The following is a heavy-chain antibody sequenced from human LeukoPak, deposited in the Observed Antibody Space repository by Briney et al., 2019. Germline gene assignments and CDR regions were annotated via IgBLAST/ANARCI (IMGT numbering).Heavy chain of an antibody. J-gene: IGHJ5*02. Sequence: PSQTLSLTCTVSGGSISSGGYYWSWIRQPPGKGLEWIGYIYHSGSTYYNPSLKSRVTISVDRSKNQFSLKLSSVTAADTAVYYCARKAMVRGVKRYGGFDPWGQGTLVTVSS. V-gene: IGHV4-30-2*01. D-gene: IGHD3-10*01. CDR3: ARKAMVRGVKRYGGFDP. CDR1: GGSISSGGYY. CDR2: IYHSGST.